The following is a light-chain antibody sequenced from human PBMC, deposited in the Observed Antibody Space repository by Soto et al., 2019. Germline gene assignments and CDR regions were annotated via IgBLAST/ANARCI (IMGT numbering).Light chain of an antibody. CDR2: GTS. V-gene: IGKV3-20*01. CDR3: QQYGTSYT. J-gene: IGKJ2*01. Sequence: IVLTQSPGTLSLSPGQRATLSCRASQSFSTRFLAWYQQKPGQAPRLLIFGTSSRASGISDRFSGSGSGTEFTPTISRLEPEDSAVYYCQQYGTSYTFGQGTKLQIK. CDR1: QSFSTRF.